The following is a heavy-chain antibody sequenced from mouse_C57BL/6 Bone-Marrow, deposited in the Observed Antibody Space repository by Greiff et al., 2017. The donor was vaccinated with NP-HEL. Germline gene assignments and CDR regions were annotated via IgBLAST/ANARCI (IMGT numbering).Heavy chain of an antibody. CDR3: ANYYGNYGFDY. V-gene: IGHV3-6*01. CDR1: GYSITSGYY. Sequence: EVQLQQSGPGLVKPSQSLSLTCSVTGYSITSGYYWNWIRQFPGNQLEWMGYISYDGSNNYNPSLKNRISITRDPSKNQFFLKLNSVTTEDTASYYCANYYGNYGFDYWGQGTTLTVSS. D-gene: IGHD2-1*01. CDR2: ISYDGSN. J-gene: IGHJ2*01.